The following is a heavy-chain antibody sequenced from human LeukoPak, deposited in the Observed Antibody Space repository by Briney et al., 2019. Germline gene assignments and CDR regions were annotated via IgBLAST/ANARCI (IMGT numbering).Heavy chain of an antibody. CDR2: ISSSSSYI. Sequence: PGGSLRLSCAASGFTFSSYSMNWVRQAPGKGLEWVSSISSSSSYIYYADSVKGRFTISRDNAKNSLYLQMNSLRAEDTAVYYCASGKYCSSTSCYPYMDVWDKGTTVTVSS. CDR3: ASGKYCSSTSCYPYMDV. V-gene: IGHV3-21*01. D-gene: IGHD2-2*01. J-gene: IGHJ6*03. CDR1: GFTFSSYS.